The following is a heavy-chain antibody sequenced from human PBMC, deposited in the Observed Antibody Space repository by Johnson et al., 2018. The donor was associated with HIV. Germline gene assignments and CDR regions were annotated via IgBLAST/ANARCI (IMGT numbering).Heavy chain of an antibody. CDR2: ISKSGSTI. CDR1: GFTFSDYY. D-gene: IGHD6-19*01. V-gene: IGHV3-11*04. Sequence: QVQLVESGGGLVKPGGSLRLSCAASGFTFSDYYMTWIRQAPGKGLEWISYISKSGSTIYYADSVKGRFTISRDNAKNSLYLQMNSLSAEDTAVYYCAREPGIAVAGTDAFDIWGQGTMVTVSS. J-gene: IGHJ3*02. CDR3: AREPGIAVAGTDAFDI.